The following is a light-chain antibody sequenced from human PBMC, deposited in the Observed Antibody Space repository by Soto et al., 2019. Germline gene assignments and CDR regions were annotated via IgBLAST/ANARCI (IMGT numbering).Light chain of an antibody. V-gene: IGKV1-5*03. CDR2: KAS. CDR1: QTISSW. J-gene: IGKJ1*01. Sequence: DIQMTQSPSTLSGSVGDRGTITCRASQTISSWLAWYQQKPGKAAKLLIYKASTLKSGVPSRFSGSGSGTEFTLTISSLQPDDFATYYCQHYNSYSEAFGQGTKVDIK. CDR3: QHYNSYSEA.